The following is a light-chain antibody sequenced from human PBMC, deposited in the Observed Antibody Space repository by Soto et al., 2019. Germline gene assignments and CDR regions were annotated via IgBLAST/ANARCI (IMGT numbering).Light chain of an antibody. CDR1: QNLRSS. V-gene: IGKV3-15*01. CDR2: GAS. CDR3: QQYNNWPLT. J-gene: IGKJ5*01. Sequence: MNQSPSTLSASVGDRVTITCRASQNLRSSLAWYQQKPGQALRLLIYGASTRATGIPARFSGSGSGTEFTLTISSLQSEDFAVYYCQQYNNWPLTFGQGTRLETK.